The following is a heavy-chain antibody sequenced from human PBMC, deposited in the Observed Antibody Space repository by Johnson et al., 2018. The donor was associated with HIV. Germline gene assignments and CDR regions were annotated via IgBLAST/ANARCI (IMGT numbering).Heavy chain of an antibody. CDR3: TTAIFGVIVHAFDI. J-gene: IGHJ3*02. V-gene: IGHV3-13*01. D-gene: IGHD3-3*01. CDR2: IGTAGDT. Sequence: VQLVESGGGLVKPGGSLRLSCAASGFTFSSYDMHWVRQATGKGLEWVSAIGTAGDTYYPGSVKGRFTISRDDSKSTLYLQMNSLKTEDTAVYYCTTAIFGVIVHAFDIWGQGTMVTVSS. CDR1: GFTFSSYD.